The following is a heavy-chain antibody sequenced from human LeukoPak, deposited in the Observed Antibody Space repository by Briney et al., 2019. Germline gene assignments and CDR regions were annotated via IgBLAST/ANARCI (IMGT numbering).Heavy chain of an antibody. J-gene: IGHJ4*02. CDR2: ISAYNGNT. D-gene: IGHD3-10*01. Sequence: ASVKVSCKASGYTFTSYGISWVRQAPGQGLEWMGWISAYNGNTNYAQKLQGRVTMTTDTSTSAAYTELRSLRSDDTAVYYCARDWSSMVRGVFDYWGQGTLVTAS. CDR3: ARDWSSMVRGVFDY. CDR1: GYTFTSYG. V-gene: IGHV1-18*01.